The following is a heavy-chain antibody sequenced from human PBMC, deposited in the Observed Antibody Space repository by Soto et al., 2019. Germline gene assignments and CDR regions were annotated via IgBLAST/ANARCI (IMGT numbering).Heavy chain of an antibody. D-gene: IGHD3-10*01. J-gene: IGHJ5*02. CDR2: ISYDGSNK. V-gene: IGHV3-30*18. Sequence: QVQLVESGGGVVQPGRSLRLSCAASGFTFSSYGMHWVRQAPGKGLEWVAVISYDGSNKYYADSVKGRFTISRDNSKNTLYLQMNSLRAEDMAVYYCAKDPVRGATRGWFDPWGQGTLVTVSS. CDR3: AKDPVRGATRGWFDP. CDR1: GFTFSSYG.